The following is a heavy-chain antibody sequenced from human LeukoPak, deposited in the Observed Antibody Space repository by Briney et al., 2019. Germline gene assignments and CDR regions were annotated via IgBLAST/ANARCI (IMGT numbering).Heavy chain of an antibody. CDR2: ISSSSSYI. CDR1: GFTFSSYS. D-gene: IGHD2-21*02. J-gene: IGHJ6*02. Sequence: GGSLRLSCAASGFTFSSYSMNWVRQAPGKGLEWVSSISSSSSYIYYADSVKGRFTISRDNAKNSLYLQMNSLRAEDTAGYYCARDAPLSYCGGDCYPGHYHYCGMDVWGQGTTVTVSS. V-gene: IGHV3-21*01. CDR3: ARDAPLSYCGGDCYPGHYHYCGMDV.